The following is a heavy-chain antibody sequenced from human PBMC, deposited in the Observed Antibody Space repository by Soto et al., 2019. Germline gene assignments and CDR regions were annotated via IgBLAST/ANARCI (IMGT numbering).Heavy chain of an antibody. J-gene: IGHJ4*02. V-gene: IGHV3-74*01. D-gene: IGHD1-26*01. Sequence: EVQLVESGGGLVQPGGSLRLSCAASGFTFSSYWMHWVRQAPGKGLVWVSRIHSDGSSTDYADSVKGRFTISRDNAKNTLYLQMNSLRAEDTAVYYCARDSGSYADYWGQGTLVTVSS. CDR2: IHSDGSST. CDR3: ARDSGSYADY. CDR1: GFTFSSYW.